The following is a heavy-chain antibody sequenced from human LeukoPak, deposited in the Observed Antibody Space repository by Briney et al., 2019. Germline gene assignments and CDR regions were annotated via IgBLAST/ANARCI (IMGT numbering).Heavy chain of an antibody. J-gene: IGHJ4*02. CDR2: SYYSGSP. V-gene: IGHV4-39*07. CDR3: ARLGSGWGDFDY. CDR1: GGSISSSSHY. Sequence: SETLPLTCTVSGGSISSSSHYWGWIRQPPGKGLEWIGSSYYSGSPYYNPSLRSRVTMSVDTSKNQFSLRLSSVTAADTAVYYCARLGSGWGDFDYWGQGTLVIVSS. D-gene: IGHD6-19*01.